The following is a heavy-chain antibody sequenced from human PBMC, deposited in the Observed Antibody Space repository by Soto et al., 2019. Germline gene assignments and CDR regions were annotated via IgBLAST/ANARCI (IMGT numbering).Heavy chain of an antibody. Sequence: PGGSLRLSCAASGFTFSNFAMYWVRQAPGKGLEWVAVISYDGSDKYYADSAKGRFTISRDDSKSTLYLQMNSPRAEDTAVYYCARDVENSYCFRAPGYWRQGTLVTVPS. J-gene: IGHJ4*02. CDR2: ISYDGSDK. D-gene: IGHD5-18*01. V-gene: IGHV3-30*03. CDR1: GFTFSNFA. CDR3: ARDVENSYCFRAPGY.